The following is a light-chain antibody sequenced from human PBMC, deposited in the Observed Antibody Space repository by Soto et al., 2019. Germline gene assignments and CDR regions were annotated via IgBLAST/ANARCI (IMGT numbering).Light chain of an antibody. CDR3: GSYTSSSTLL. CDR1: SSDVGGYNY. CDR2: AVS. J-gene: IGLJ3*02. V-gene: IGLV2-14*01. Sequence: QSALTQPASVSGSPGQSITISCTGTSSDVGGYNYVSWYQHHPGKAPKLMIYAVSNRPSGVSNRFSGSKSGNTASLTISGLQAEDEADYYCGSYTSSSTLLFGGGTKLTVL.